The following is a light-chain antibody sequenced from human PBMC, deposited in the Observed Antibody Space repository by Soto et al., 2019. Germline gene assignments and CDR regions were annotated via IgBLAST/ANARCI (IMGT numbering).Light chain of an antibody. CDR1: QSVSSSY. J-gene: IGKJ2*01. V-gene: IGKV3-20*01. CDR3: QQYSSTPHT. CDR2: GTG. Sequence: DIVLTQSPVTLSLSPVQRSTLSCMASQSVSSSYLAWYQHKRGQAPRLLMFGTGSRATGIPDRFSGTGSGTDFTLIINRLEPEDFAVYYCQQYSSTPHTFGQGTKVDIK.